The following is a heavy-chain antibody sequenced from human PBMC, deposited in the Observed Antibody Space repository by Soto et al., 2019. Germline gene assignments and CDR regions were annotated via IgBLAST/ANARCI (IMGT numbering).Heavy chain of an antibody. CDR3: TREGSAPYYYYGMDA. CDR1: GYTFTTYG. J-gene: IGHJ6*02. V-gene: IGHV1-18*01. Sequence: QVQLEQSAPEVKKPGASVKVSCKASGYTFTTYGISWVRQAPGEGLEWLGWINTHNGNTNYAQNLQGRVFMTADTSTNTAYMEPRSLRSDDTAIYYCTREGSAPYYYYGMDAWGQGTTVTVSS. CDR2: INTHNGNT. D-gene: IGHD3-10*01.